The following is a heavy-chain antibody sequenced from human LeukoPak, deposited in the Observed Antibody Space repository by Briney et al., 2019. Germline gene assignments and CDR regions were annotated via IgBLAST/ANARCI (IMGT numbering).Heavy chain of an antibody. CDR3: ARPLYILTGYNPPYELGY. CDR2: IKQDGSEK. D-gene: IGHD3-9*01. CDR1: GFTFSSYW. V-gene: IGHV3-7*01. J-gene: IGHJ4*02. Sequence: GSLRLSCAASGFTFSSYWMSWVRQAPGKGLEWVANIKQDGSEKYYVDSVKGRFTISRDNAKNSLYLQMNSLRAEDTAVYYCARPLYILTGYNPPYELGYWGQGTLVTVSS.